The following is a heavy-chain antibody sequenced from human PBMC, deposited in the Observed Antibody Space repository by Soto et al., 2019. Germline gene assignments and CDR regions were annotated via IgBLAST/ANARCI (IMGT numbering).Heavy chain of an antibody. CDR2: IYYSGST. Sequence: SETLSLTCTVSGGSISSSSYYWGWIRQPPGKGLEWIGYIYYSGSTNYNPSLKSRVTISVDTSKNQFSLKLSSVTAADTAVYYCARGLLWFGELVGPYYYFDYWGQGTLVTVS. D-gene: IGHD3-10*01. CDR3: ARGLLWFGELVGPYYYFDY. CDR1: GGSISSSSYY. V-gene: IGHV4-39*07. J-gene: IGHJ4*02.